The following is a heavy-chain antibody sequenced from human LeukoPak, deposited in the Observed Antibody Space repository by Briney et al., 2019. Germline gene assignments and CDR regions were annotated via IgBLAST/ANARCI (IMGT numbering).Heavy chain of an antibody. V-gene: IGHV1-2*02. J-gene: IGHJ5*02. D-gene: IGHD3-9*01. CDR2: INPNSGGT. Sequence: ASVTVSCKASGYTFTGYYIHWVRQAPGQGLEWMGWINPNSGGTNYAQKFQNRVTMTRDTSISTAYMELGRLRSDDTAVYYCARHYGNDILTESGFDPWGQGTLVTVSS. CDR3: ARHYGNDILTESGFDP. CDR1: GYTFTGYY.